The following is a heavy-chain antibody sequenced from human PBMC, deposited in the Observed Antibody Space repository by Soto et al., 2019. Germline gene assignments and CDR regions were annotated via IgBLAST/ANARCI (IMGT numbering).Heavy chain of an antibody. Sequence: QLAPQESGSRLVKASTTLSLTCAVPGGSISRGGFSLNWIRPPPGKGLEWIGYLYHSGSTSYNPSLKRRVTISVDRSKNQFSLKLSSVTAADTAVYYCARVPDYWGQGTLVTVSS. CDR2: LYHSGST. CDR3: ARVPDY. CDR1: GGSISRGGFS. V-gene: IGHV4-30-2*01. J-gene: IGHJ4*02.